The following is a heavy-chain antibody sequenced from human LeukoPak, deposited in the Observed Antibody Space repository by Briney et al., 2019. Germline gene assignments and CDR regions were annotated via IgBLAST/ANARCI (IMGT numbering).Heavy chain of an antibody. Sequence: SETLSLTCTVSGGSISSSSYYWGWIRQPPGKGLEWIGSIYYSGSTYYNPSLKSRVTISVDTSKNQFSLKLSSVTAADTAVYYCARRGYSGYDPFDYWGRGTLVTVSS. CDR2: IYYSGST. V-gene: IGHV4-39*01. D-gene: IGHD5-12*01. CDR1: GGSISSSSYY. J-gene: IGHJ4*02. CDR3: ARRGYSGYDPFDY.